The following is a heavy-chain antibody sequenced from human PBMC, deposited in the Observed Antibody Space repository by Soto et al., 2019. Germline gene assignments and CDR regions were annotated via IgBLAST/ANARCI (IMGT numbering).Heavy chain of an antibody. CDR3: ARGGIVVVVAAKTNWFAP. CDR1: GGSFSGYY. CDR2: INHSGST. D-gene: IGHD2-15*01. Sequence: SETLSLTCAVYGGSFSGYYWSWIRQPPGKGLEWIGEINHSGSTNYNPSLKSRVTISVDTSKNQFSLKLSSVTAADTAVYYCARGGIVVVVAAKTNWFAPWGQGTLVTVSS. J-gene: IGHJ5*02. V-gene: IGHV4-34*01.